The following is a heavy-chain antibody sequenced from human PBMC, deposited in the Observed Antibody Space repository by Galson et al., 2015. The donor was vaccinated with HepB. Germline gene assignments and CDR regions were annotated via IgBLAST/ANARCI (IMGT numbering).Heavy chain of an antibody. CDR1: GFTFSNAW. CDR2: IKSKTDGGTT. CDR3: TTLSWWNYYYYGMDV. V-gene: IGHV3-15*01. Sequence: SLRLSCAASGFTFSNAWMSWVRQAPGKGLEWVGRIKSKTDGGTTDYAAPVKGRFTISRDDSKNTLYLQMNSLKTEDTAVYYCTTLSWWNYYYYGMDVWGQGTTVTVSS. D-gene: IGHD2-15*01. J-gene: IGHJ6*02.